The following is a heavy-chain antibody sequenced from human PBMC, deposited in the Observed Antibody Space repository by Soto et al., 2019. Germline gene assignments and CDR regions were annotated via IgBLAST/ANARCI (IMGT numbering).Heavy chain of an antibody. D-gene: IGHD5-12*01. CDR2: IYYSGNT. V-gene: IGHV4-59*01. CDR3: AREGNLGRWLQPLDF. Sequence: SETLSLTCTVSGGSISSYYWSWIRQPPGKGLEWIGYIYYSGNTNYNPSLKSRVTISVDTSKNQFSLKLSSVTAADTAKYFCAREGNLGRWLQPLDFWGQGTLVTVSS. J-gene: IGHJ4*02. CDR1: GGSISSYY.